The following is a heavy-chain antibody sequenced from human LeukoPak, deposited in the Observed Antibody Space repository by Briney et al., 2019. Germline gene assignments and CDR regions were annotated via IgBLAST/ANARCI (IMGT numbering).Heavy chain of an antibody. Sequence: GGSLRLSCAAFGFTFSGYGMHWVRQAPGKGLEWVAGIWYDGSNKYYADSVKGRFTISRDNSKNPLYLQMNSLRAEDTAVYYCARGSLVEYSSLLIDYWGQGTLVTVSS. CDR1: GFTFSGYG. CDR2: IWYDGSNK. V-gene: IGHV3-33*01. D-gene: IGHD6-6*01. CDR3: ARGSLVEYSSLLIDY. J-gene: IGHJ4*02.